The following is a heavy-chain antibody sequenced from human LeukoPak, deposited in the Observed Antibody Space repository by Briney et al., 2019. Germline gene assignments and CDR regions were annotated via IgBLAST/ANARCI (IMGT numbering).Heavy chain of an antibody. V-gene: IGHV3-23*01. CDR3: AREKAAAMGDYYYYYMDV. CDR1: GFTFSSYA. D-gene: IGHD2-2*01. J-gene: IGHJ6*03. Sequence: GGSLRLSCAASGFTFSSYAMSWVRQAPGKGLEWVSAISGSGGSTYYADSVKGRFTISRDNSKNTLYLQMNSLRAEDTAVYYCAREKAAAMGDYYYYYMDVWGKGTTVTVSS. CDR2: ISGSGGST.